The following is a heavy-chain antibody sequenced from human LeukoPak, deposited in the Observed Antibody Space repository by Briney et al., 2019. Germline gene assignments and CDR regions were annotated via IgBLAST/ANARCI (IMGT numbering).Heavy chain of an antibody. CDR3: ARGSIIYGSGSYYNWFDP. V-gene: IGHV3-33*01. CDR2: ICYDGSNK. J-gene: IGHJ5*02. D-gene: IGHD3-10*01. Sequence: QPGRSLRLSCAAPGFPFSSYGGDWVRQAPGKGLEWVAVICYDGSNKYYADSVKGRLTISRDNSKNTLYLQMISLRAEDTAVYYCARGSIIYGSGSYYNWFDPWGQGTLVTVSS. CDR1: GFPFSSYG.